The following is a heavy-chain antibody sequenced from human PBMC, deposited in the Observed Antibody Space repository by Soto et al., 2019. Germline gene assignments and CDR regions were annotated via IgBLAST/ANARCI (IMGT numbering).Heavy chain of an antibody. D-gene: IGHD6-19*01. CDR1: GGSFSGYY. V-gene: IGHV4-34*01. CDR2: INHSGST. CDR3: ARGSRTVAGINNWIDP. Sequence: PSETLSLTCAVYGGSFSGYYWSWIRQPPGKGLEWIGEINHSGSTNYNPSLKSRVTISVDTSKNQFSLKLSSVTAADTAVYYCARGSRTVAGINNWIDPSGQGTLVTVSS. J-gene: IGHJ5*02.